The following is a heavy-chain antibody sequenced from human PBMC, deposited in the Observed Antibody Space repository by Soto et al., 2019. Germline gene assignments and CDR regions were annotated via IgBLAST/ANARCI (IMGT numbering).Heavy chain of an antibody. CDR1: GFTFDDYA. D-gene: IGHD6-13*01. J-gene: IGHJ4*02. CDR3: AKDGGPIAAAGTNLDY. CDR2: ISWSSGSI. Sequence: PGGSLRLSCAASGFTFDDYAMHWVRQAPGKGLEWVSGISWSSGSIGYADSVKGRFTISRGNAKNSLYLQMNSLRAEDTALYYCAKDGGPIAAAGTNLDYWGQGTLVTVSS. V-gene: IGHV3-9*01.